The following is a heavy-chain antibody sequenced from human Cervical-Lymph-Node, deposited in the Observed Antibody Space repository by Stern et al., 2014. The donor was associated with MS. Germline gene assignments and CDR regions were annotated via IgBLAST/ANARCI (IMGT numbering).Heavy chain of an antibody. CDR2: LSNEGSKQ. V-gene: IGHV3-30-3*01. Sequence: QVQLGQSGGGVVQPGRSLRLSCAASGFIFSSYAMHWVRQAPGKGLDWVAFLSNEGSKQFYADSVKGRFTISRDNSNNTLYLQMNSLRPEDTAVYYCARDTCRGGGCYFRYWGQGILITSPQ. CDR1: GFIFSSYA. J-gene: IGHJ4*02. CDR3: ARDTCRGGGCYFRY. D-gene: IGHD2-15*01.